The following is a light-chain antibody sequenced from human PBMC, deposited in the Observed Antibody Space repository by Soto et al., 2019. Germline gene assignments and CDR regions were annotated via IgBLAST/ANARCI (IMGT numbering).Light chain of an antibody. J-gene: IGKJ2*01. CDR3: QQYAGSPGT. CDR2: ATS. CDR1: QSISSSY. Sequence: EIVLTQSPGSLSLSPGERATLSCRASQSISSSYLAWYQQKPGQAPRLRMFATSIRATGTPDRFSGSGSGTDFTLTISRLEPEDLGVYLCQQYAGSPGTFGQGTKLEIK. V-gene: IGKV3-20*01.